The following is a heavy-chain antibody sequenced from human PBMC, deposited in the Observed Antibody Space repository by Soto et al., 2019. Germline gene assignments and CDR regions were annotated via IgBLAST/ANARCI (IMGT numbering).Heavy chain of an antibody. CDR1: GYTFSGYY. CDR3: ARSLLNVILPLGY. CDR2: INTLSGDT. D-gene: IGHD3-3*02. J-gene: IGHJ4*02. V-gene: IGHV1-2*02. Sequence: QVQLVQSGAEVKKPGASVKVSCKASGYTFSGYYMHWVRQAPGQGLEWMGWINTLSGDTSFPQKFQGRLPMTRDTAIDTAFMEVSRLPSDDTAIYYCARSLLNVILPLGYWGQGTLVRVSS.